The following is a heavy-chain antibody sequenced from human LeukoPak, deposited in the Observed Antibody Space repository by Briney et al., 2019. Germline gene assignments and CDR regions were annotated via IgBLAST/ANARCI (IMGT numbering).Heavy chain of an antibody. D-gene: IGHD2-2*02. Sequence: ASVKVSCKASGYTFTSYYMHWVRQAPGQGLEWMGIISPSGGSTSYAQKFQGRVTMTRDTSTSTVYMELSSLRSEDTAVYYCARRHCSSTSCYTKNNWFDPWGQGTLVTVSS. CDR2: ISPSGGST. CDR1: GYTFTSYY. J-gene: IGHJ5*02. V-gene: IGHV1-46*01. CDR3: ARRHCSSTSCYTKNNWFDP.